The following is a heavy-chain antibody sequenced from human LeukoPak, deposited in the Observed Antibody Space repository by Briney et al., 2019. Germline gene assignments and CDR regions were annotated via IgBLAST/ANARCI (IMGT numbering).Heavy chain of an antibody. Sequence: ASVKVSCKASGYTFTGYCMHWVRQAPGQGLEWMGWINPNSGGTNYAQKFQGRVTMTRDTSISTAYMELSRLRSDDTAVYYCARGRTARPFYYYMDVWGKGTTVTVSS. J-gene: IGHJ6*03. CDR3: ARGRTARPFYYYMDV. CDR2: INPNSGGT. V-gene: IGHV1-2*02. CDR1: GYTFTGYC. D-gene: IGHD6-6*01.